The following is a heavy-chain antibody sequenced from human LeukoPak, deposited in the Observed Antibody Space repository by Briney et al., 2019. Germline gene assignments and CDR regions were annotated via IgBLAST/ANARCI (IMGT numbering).Heavy chain of an antibody. V-gene: IGHV4-34*01. CDR1: GGSFSGHY. D-gene: IGHD5-24*01. CDR3: ARGGDGHNHPFDY. Sequence: SETLSLTCAVYGGSFSGHYWSWIRQVPGKGLEWIGEIGHSGSTNYNPSLKSRVDISLGRSTTQFSLKVKSVTDTDTGVYFCARGGDGHNHPFDYWGQGTQVTVSS. CDR2: IGHSGST. J-gene: IGHJ4*02.